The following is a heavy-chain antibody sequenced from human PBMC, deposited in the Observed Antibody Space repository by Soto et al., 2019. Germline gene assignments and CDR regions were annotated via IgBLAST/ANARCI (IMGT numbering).Heavy chain of an antibody. CDR3: ARGVGYKYGPFDY. CDR1: GGSISSYY. CDR2: IYYSGST. Sequence: SETQSLTCTVSGGSISSYYWSWIRQPPGKGLEWIGYIYYSGSTNYNPSLKSRVAISVDTSKNQFSLNLNSVTAADTALYYCARGVGYKYGPFDYWGQGTLVTVSS. D-gene: IGHD1-1*01. V-gene: IGHV4-59*01. J-gene: IGHJ4*02.